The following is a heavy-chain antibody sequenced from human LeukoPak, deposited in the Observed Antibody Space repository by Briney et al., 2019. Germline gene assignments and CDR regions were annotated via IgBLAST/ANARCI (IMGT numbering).Heavy chain of an antibody. CDR2: IYPGDSDT. D-gene: IGHD5-18*01. CDR1: GYSFTSYW. Sequence: GESLKISCKGSGYSFTSYWIGWVRQMPGKGLEWMGIIYPGDSDTRYSPSFQGQVTISADKSISTAYLQWSSLKASDTAMYYCARHPRRGYSYGYDPYFDYWGQGTLVTASS. V-gene: IGHV5-51*01. CDR3: ARHPRRGYSYGYDPYFDY. J-gene: IGHJ4*02.